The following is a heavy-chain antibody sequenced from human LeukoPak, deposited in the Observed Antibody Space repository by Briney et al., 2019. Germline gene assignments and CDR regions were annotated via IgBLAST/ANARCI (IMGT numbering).Heavy chain of an antibody. J-gene: IGHJ5*02. CDR3: ARFTPQGYGWGGYNRFDP. V-gene: IGHV4-4*07. CDR1: GGSISSYY. D-gene: IGHD3-16*01. Sequence: PSETLSLTCTVSGGSISSYYWSWIRQPAGKGLEWIGRIYYSGSTNYSPSLKSRVTISLDTSKNQFSLNLTSVTAADTAVYYCARFTPQGYGWGGYNRFDPWGQGTLVTVSS. CDR2: IYYSGST.